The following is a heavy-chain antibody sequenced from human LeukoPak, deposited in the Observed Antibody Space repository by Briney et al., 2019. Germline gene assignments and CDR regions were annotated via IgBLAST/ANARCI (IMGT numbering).Heavy chain of an antibody. V-gene: IGHV3-23*01. J-gene: IGHJ6*02. CDR3: AKAGWGITIFGVNPNYYYGMDV. D-gene: IGHD3-3*01. CDR2: ISGSGGST. Sequence: GGSLRLSCAASGFTFSSYAMSWVRQAPGKGLEWVSAISGSGGSTYYADSVKGRLTISRDNSKNTLYLQMNSLRAEDTAVYYCAKAGWGITIFGVNPNYYYGMDVWGQGTTVTVSS. CDR1: GFTFSSYA.